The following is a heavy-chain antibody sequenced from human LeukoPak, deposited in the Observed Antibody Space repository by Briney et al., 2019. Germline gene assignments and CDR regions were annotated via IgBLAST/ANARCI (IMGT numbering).Heavy chain of an antibody. Sequence: GGSLRLSCAASGFTFSSYSMNWVRQAPGKGLEWASSISSSSSYIYYADSVKGRFTISRDNAKNSLYLQMNSLRAEDTAVYYCARDPTYYYDSTGGMDVWGQGTTVTVSS. CDR2: ISSSSSYI. V-gene: IGHV3-21*01. CDR1: GFTFSSYS. D-gene: IGHD3-22*01. CDR3: ARDPTYYYDSTGGMDV. J-gene: IGHJ6*02.